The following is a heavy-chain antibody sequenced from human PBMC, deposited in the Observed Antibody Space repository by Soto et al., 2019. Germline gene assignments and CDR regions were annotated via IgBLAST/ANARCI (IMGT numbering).Heavy chain of an antibody. Sequence: PSETLSLTCTVSGGSISSSSYYWGWILQPPGKGLEWIGSIYYSGSTYYNPSLKSRVTISVDTSKNQFSLKLSSVTAADTAVYYCARHRTAYYYGSGSPVIDYWGQGTLVTVSS. CDR2: IYYSGST. CDR1: GGSISSSSYY. J-gene: IGHJ4*02. D-gene: IGHD3-10*01. V-gene: IGHV4-39*01. CDR3: ARHRTAYYYGSGSPVIDY.